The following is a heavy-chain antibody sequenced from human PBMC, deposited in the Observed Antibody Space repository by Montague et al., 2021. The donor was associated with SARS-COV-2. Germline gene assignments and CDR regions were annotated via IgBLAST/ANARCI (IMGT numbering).Heavy chain of an antibody. Sequence: SVKVSFKASGYTFSSYGISWVRQAPGQGLEWMGWISAYNGNTNYAQKLQGRVTMTTEKSTSTAYMELRSLRSDDTALYYRARVKWLRLDYWGQGTLVTVSS. J-gene: IGHJ4*02. CDR2: ISAYNGNT. CDR1: GYTFSSYG. CDR3: ARVKWLRLDY. V-gene: IGHV1-18*01. D-gene: IGHD5-12*01.